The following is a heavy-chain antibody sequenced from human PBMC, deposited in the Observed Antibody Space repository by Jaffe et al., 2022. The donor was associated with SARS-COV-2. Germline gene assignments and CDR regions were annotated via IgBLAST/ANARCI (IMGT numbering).Heavy chain of an antibody. V-gene: IGHV3-33*01. CDR2: IWDDGSHK. J-gene: IGHJ4*02. CDR3: ARHRGSATSGWADF. D-gene: IGHD6-19*01. CDR1: GFTLSNHG. Sequence: QVQLVESGGGVVQPGRSLRLSCAASGFTLSNHGMNWVRQAPGKGLEWVAIIWDDGSHKYYGDSVKGRFTISRDSSKNTLYLQMNSLRAEDTAMYYCARHRGSATSGWADFWGQGTLVTVSS.